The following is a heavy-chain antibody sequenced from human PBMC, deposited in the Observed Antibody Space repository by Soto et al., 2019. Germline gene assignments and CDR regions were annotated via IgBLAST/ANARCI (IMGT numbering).Heavy chain of an antibody. CDR1: GFTFSTYS. Sequence: GGSLRLSCAASGFTFSTYSMHWVRQAPGKGLEWVSSIGTRSDIYYADSVKGRFTISRDNAKNSLSLQMNSLRAEDTGVYYCAREETAWPLAYGLDVWGQGTSVTVSS. J-gene: IGHJ6*02. D-gene: IGHD2-21*02. V-gene: IGHV3-21*01. CDR3: AREETAWPLAYGLDV. CDR2: IGTRSDI.